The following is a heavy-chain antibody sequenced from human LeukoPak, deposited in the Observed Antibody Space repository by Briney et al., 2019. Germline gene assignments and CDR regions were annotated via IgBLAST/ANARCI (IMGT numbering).Heavy chain of an antibody. CDR3: ARHKSGSYYSFDY. CDR2: IFYGGSA. Sequence: SETLSLTCTVSGASISSYYWSRVRQPPGKGLEWIGYIFYGGSANYNPSLKSRVTISIDTSKNQLSLKLSSVTAADTAVYYCARHKSGSYYSFDYWGQGTLVTVSS. J-gene: IGHJ4*02. CDR1: GASISSYY. D-gene: IGHD1-26*01. V-gene: IGHV4-59*08.